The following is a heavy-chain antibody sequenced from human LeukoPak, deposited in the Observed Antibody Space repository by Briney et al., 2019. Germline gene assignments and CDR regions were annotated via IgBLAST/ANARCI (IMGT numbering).Heavy chain of an antibody. V-gene: IGHV4-39*01. CDR1: GASISGSRYY. Sequence: PSETLSLTCTVSGASISGSRYYWGWIRQPPGKGLEWIGTIYYSGTTYYNPSLKSRVTISIDTSKNQFSLKLSSVTAADTAVYYCARRTVPGRPGYWGQGTLVTVSS. CDR2: IYYSGTT. J-gene: IGHJ4*02. D-gene: IGHD6-6*01. CDR3: ARRTVPGRPGY.